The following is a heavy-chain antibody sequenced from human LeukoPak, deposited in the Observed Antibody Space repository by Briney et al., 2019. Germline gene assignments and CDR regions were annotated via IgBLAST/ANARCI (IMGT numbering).Heavy chain of an antibody. CDR2: INPNSGGT. D-gene: IGHD3-22*01. CDR1: GYTFTGYY. J-gene: IGHJ4*02. V-gene: IGHV1-2*02. Sequence: ASVKVSCKASGYTFTGYYMHWVRQAPGQGLEWMGWINPNSGGTNYAQKFQGRVTITADESTSTAYMELSSLRSEDTAVYYCARAFLYDSSGYYIDYWGQGTLVTVSS. CDR3: ARAFLYDSSGYYIDY.